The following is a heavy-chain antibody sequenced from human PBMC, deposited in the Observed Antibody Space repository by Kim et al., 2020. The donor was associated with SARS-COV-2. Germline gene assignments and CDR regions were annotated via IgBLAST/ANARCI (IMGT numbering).Heavy chain of an antibody. CDR1: GFTFSSYG. J-gene: IGHJ6*02. CDR3: ARDRGGYGSSFYYYYGMDV. D-gene: IGHD5-12*01. V-gene: IGHV3-33*01. Sequence: GGSLRLSCAASGFTFSSYGMHWVRQAPGKGLEWVAVIWYDGSNKYYADSVKGRFTISRDNSKNTLYLQMNSLRAEDTAVYYCARDRGGYGSSFYYYYGMDVWGQGTTVTVSS. CDR2: IWYDGSNK.